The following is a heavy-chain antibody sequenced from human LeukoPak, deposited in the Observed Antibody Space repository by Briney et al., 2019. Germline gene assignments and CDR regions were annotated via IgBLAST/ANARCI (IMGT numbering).Heavy chain of an antibody. Sequence: ASVKVSCKASGYTFTSYDINWVRQATGQGLEWMGGFDPEDGETIYAQKFQGRVTMTEDTSTDTAYMELSSLRSEDTAVYYCARGLGRWAAAGAYWGQGTLVTVSS. D-gene: IGHD6-13*01. J-gene: IGHJ4*02. CDR2: FDPEDGET. V-gene: IGHV1-24*01. CDR1: GYTFTSYD. CDR3: ARGLGRWAAAGAY.